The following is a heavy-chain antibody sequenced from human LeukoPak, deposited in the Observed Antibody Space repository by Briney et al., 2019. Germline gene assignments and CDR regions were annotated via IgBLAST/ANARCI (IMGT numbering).Heavy chain of an antibody. CDR3: AKDRIAAAGTLGV. CDR2: IYSGSNT. CDR1: GFTVSSNY. Sequence: GGSLRLSCAASGFTVSSNYMSWVRQAPGKGLEWVSVIYSGSNTYYADSVKGRFTISRDNPKNTLYLQMNSLRAEDTAVYYCAKDRIAAAGTLGVWGKGTTVTVSS. D-gene: IGHD6-13*01. V-gene: IGHV3-66*02. J-gene: IGHJ6*04.